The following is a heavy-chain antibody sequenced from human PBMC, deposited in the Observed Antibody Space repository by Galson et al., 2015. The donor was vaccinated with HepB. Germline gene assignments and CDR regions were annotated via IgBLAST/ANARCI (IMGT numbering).Heavy chain of an antibody. CDR1: GYTFTSYD. Sequence: SVKVSCKASGYTFTSYDINWVRQATGQGLEWTGWMNPNSGNTGYAQKFQGRVTMTRNTSISTAYMELSSLRSEDTAVYYCARSYYDFWSGYYAWGQGTLVTVSS. D-gene: IGHD3-3*01. V-gene: IGHV1-8*01. CDR3: ARSYYDFWSGYYA. J-gene: IGHJ5*02. CDR2: MNPNSGNT.